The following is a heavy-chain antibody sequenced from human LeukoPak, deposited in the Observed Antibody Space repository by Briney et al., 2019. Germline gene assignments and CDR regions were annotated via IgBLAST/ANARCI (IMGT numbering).Heavy chain of an antibody. CDR3: ARDLRVAVAGRNYFDY. Sequence: ASVKVSCKASGYTFTSHGISWVRQAPGQGLEWMGWISAYNGNTNYAQKLQGRVTMTTDTSTSTAYMELRSLRSDDTAVYYCARDLRVAVAGRNYFDYWGQGTLVTVSS. J-gene: IGHJ4*02. D-gene: IGHD6-19*01. CDR1: GYTFTSHG. CDR2: ISAYNGNT. V-gene: IGHV1-18*01.